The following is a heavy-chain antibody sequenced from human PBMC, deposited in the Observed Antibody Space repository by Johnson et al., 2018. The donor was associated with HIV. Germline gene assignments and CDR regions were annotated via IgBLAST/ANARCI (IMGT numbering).Heavy chain of an antibody. CDR1: GFTFSSYA. J-gene: IGHJ3*02. CDR2: ISYDGSNK. V-gene: IGHV3-30-3*01. D-gene: IGHD2-21*02. Sequence: QEKLVESGGGVVQPGRSLRLSCAASGFTFSSYAMHWVRQAPGKGLEWVAVISYDGSNKYYADSVKGRFTISSDNSKNTLYLQMSSLRAEDTAVYYCAKDLVVTAPGAFDIWGQGTMVTVSS. CDR3: AKDLVVTAPGAFDI.